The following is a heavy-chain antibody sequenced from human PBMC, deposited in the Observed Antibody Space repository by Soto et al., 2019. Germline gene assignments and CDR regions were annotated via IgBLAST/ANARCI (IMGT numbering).Heavy chain of an antibody. J-gene: IGHJ4*01. CDR1: GGSISNGGYY. CDR3: ARVRGSGSYAAHYLDS. V-gene: IGHV4-31*03. CDR2: IHYSGST. D-gene: IGHD3-10*01. Sequence: SETLSLTCTVSGGSISNGGYYWNWVRQHPGKGLEWIGYIHYSGSTWYNPSLESRVTISVDTSKDQFSLKLRSVTAADTAVYYCARVRGSGSYAAHYLDSWGQGTLVTVS.